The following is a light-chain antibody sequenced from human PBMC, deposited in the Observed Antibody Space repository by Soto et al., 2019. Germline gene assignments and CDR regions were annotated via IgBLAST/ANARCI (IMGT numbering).Light chain of an antibody. CDR1: QSVSSY. Sequence: EIGLTQSPSTLSLSAGERATVSCRASQSVSSYLDWYQQKPGQAPRLLIYDASNRAIGIPSRFSGSGSETDLTITISSLEPEDFSVYYYQQRSHWLTFGGGTKVEIK. V-gene: IGKV3-11*01. CDR3: QQRSHWLT. CDR2: DAS. J-gene: IGKJ4*01.